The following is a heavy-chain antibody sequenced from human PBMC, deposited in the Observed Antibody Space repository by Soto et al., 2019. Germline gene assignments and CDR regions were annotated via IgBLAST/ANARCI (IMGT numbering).Heavy chain of an antibody. Sequence: QMQLVQSGAEVKKTGSSVKVSCKASGYTFTYRYLHWVRQAHGQALEWMGWITPVNGNTNYAQKFQDRVTITIDRSMSTAYMELSSLRAEDTAMYYCLEDDSSGYGFDYWGQGPLVTVSS. CDR2: ITPVNGNT. CDR3: LEDDSSGYGFDY. V-gene: IGHV1-45*02. J-gene: IGHJ4*02. D-gene: IGHD3-22*01. CDR1: GYTFTYRY.